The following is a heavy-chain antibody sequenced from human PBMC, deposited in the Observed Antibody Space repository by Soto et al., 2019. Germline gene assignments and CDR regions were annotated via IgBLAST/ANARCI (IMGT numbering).Heavy chain of an antibody. CDR3: ARDQRANYYDSMWLAG. CDR1: GFTFSDYY. CDR2: ISSSGSTI. Sequence: GGSLRLSCAASGFTFSDYYMSWIRQAPGKGLEWVSYISSSGSTIYYADSVKGRFTISRDNAKNSLYLQMNSLRAEDTAVYYCARDQRANYYDSMWLAGWGQGPLDSVS. V-gene: IGHV3-11*01. J-gene: IGHJ4*02. D-gene: IGHD3-22*01.